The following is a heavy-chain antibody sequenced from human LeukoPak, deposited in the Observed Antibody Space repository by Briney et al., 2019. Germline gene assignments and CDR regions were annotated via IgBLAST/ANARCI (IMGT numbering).Heavy chain of an antibody. D-gene: IGHD3-10*01. J-gene: IGHJ6*02. Sequence: ASVKVSCKASGYTFTSYDINWVRQAPGQGLEWMGWMNPNSGNTGYAQKFQGRVTMTRNTSISTAYMELSSLRSEDTAVYYCARGKYYGSGSPYYYYGMDVWGQGTTVTVSS. V-gene: IGHV1-8*01. CDR3: ARGKYYGSGSPYYYYGMDV. CDR2: MNPNSGNT. CDR1: GYTFTSYD.